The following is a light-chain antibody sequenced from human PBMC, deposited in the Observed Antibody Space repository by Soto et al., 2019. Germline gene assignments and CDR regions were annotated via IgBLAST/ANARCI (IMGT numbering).Light chain of an antibody. CDR3: SSYTSSSLRV. CDR1: SSDVGSYNY. CDR2: DVT. V-gene: IGLV2-14*01. Sequence: QSALTQPASVSGSPGQSITISCTGTSSDVGSYNYVSWYQQHPGKAPKLMIYDVTNRPSGVSNRFSGSKSGNTASLTISGLQDEDEAGYYCSSYTSSSLRVFGTGTKLTVL. J-gene: IGLJ1*01.